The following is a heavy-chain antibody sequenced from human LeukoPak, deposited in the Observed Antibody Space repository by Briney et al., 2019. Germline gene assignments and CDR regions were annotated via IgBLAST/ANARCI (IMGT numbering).Heavy chain of an antibody. CDR1: GGSISNYY. D-gene: IGHD3-10*01. Sequence: PSETLSLTCTVSGGSISNYYWSWIRQPPGEGLEWIGYIYYSGSTNYNPSLKSRVTISVDTSKNQFSLKLSSVTAADTAVYYCARFRRGHSTGYYFDYWGQGTLVTVSS. CDR3: ARFRRGHSTGYYFDY. J-gene: IGHJ4*02. CDR2: IYYSGST. V-gene: IGHV4-59*08.